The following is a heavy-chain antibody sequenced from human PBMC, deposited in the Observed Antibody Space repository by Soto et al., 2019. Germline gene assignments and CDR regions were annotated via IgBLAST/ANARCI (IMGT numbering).Heavy chain of an antibody. V-gene: IGHV3-23*01. CDR3: AKGPTVETYSESPLDS. D-gene: IGHD2-21*01. J-gene: IGHJ4*02. Sequence: GALRLSCAASGFTFSNYAMNLVLHAPGRGLEWVACISGSGDTTYYADSVRGRFTISRDNSKNTLYFQMHSLRVEDTALYYCAKGPTVETYSESPLDSWGQGTQVTVSS. CDR2: ISGSGDTT. CDR1: GFTFSNYA.